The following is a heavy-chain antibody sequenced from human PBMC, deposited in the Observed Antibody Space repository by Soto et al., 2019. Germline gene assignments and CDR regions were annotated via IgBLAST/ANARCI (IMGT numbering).Heavy chain of an antibody. J-gene: IGHJ6*02. CDR2: ISSNSAYI. D-gene: IGHD3-3*01. CDR1: GFTFRSFT. V-gene: IGHV3-21*01. CDR3: ARDRITIIGVVINYYTGMDV. Sequence: GSLRLSCAASGFTFRSFTMNWVRQAPGKGLEWVSTISSNSAYIYYTDALRGRFTISRDNAKNSLHLQMNSLRAEDTAVYYCARDRITIIGVVINYYTGMDVWGHETTVTVSS.